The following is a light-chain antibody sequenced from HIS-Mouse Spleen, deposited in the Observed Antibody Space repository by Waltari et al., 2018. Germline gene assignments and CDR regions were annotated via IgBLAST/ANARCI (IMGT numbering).Light chain of an antibody. Sequence: QSALTQPASVSGSPGQSITISCTGTSTDVGGYNYVSWDQKHPGKAPKLMIYEVSNRPSGVSNRFSGSKSGTSASLAITGLQAEDEADYYCQSYDSSLSGWVFGGGTKLTVL. J-gene: IGLJ3*02. CDR3: QSYDSSLSGWV. V-gene: IGLV2-14*01. CDR2: EVS. CDR1: STDVGGYNY.